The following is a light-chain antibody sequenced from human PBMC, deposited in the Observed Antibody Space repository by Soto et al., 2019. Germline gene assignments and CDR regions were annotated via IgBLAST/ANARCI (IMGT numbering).Light chain of an antibody. Sequence: IMLTESTSTLFWSQGDRATLYPRASQSVSTYLAWYQQKPGQAPRLLIYDASNRATGIPARFSGSGSGTDFTLTISSLEPEDFAVYYCQQRSNWWTFGQGTKVEI. J-gene: IGKJ1*01. CDR1: QSVSTY. V-gene: IGKV3-11*01. CDR3: QQRSNWWT. CDR2: DAS.